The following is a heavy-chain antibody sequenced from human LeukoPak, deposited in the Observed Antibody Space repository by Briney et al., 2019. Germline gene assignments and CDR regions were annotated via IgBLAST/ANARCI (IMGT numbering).Heavy chain of an antibody. CDR2: INHSGST. CDR1: GGSFSGYY. D-gene: IGHD1-26*01. V-gene: IGHV4-34*01. Sequence: PSETLSLTCAVYGGSFSGYYWSWIRQPPGKGLEWIGEINHSGSTNYNPSLRSRVTISVDTSKNQFSLKLSSVTAADTAVYYCARVVGATIGGRDIDYWGQGTLVTVSS. CDR3: ARVVGATIGGRDIDY. J-gene: IGHJ4*02.